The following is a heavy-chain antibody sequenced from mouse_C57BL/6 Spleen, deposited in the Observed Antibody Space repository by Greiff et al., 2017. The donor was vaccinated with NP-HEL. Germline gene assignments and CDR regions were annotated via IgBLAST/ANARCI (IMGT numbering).Heavy chain of an antibody. Sequence: EVKLMESGGDLVKPGGSLKLSCAASGFTFSSYGMSWVRQTPDKRLEWVATISSGGSYTYYPDSVKGRFPISRDNAKNTLYLQMSSLKSEDTAMYYCARPLFYDGYSFAYWGQGTLVTVSA. J-gene: IGHJ3*01. CDR2: ISSGGSYT. CDR3: ARPLFYDGYSFAY. D-gene: IGHD2-3*01. V-gene: IGHV5-6*01. CDR1: GFTFSSYG.